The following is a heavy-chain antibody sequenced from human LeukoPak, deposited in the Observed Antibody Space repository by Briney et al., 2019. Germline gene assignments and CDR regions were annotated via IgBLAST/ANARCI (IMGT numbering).Heavy chain of an antibody. Sequence: GGSLRLSCAASGFTFSSYSMNWVRQAPGKGLEWVSSISSSSSYIYYADSVKGRFTISRDNAKNSLYLQMNSLRAEDTAVYYCASSGSYFPAFDYWGQGTLVTVSS. CDR3: ASSGSYFPAFDY. CDR1: GFTFSSYS. D-gene: IGHD1-26*01. CDR2: ISSSSSYI. J-gene: IGHJ4*02. V-gene: IGHV3-21*01.